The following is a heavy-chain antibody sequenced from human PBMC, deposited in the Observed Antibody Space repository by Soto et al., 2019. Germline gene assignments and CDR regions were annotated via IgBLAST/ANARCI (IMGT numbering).Heavy chain of an antibody. D-gene: IGHD6-13*01. V-gene: IGHV3-11*01. CDR3: ARGHRIAAAFPHGFDP. J-gene: IGHJ5*02. Sequence: PGGSLRLSCAASGFTFSDYYMSWIRQAPGKGLEWVSYISSSGSTIYYADSVKGRFTISRDNAKNSLYLQMNSLRAEDTAVYYCARGHRIAAAFPHGFDPWGQGTLVTVSS. CDR2: ISSSGSTI. CDR1: GFTFSDYY.